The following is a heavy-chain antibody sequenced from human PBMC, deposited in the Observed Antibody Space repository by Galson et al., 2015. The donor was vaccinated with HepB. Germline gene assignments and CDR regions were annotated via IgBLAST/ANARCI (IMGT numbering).Heavy chain of an antibody. Sequence: SLRLSCAASGFTFSSYDMHWVRQATGKGLEWVSAIGTAGDTYYPGSVKGRFTISRENAKNSLYLQMNSLRAGDTAVYYCARGGGSSWTPDYYYYGMDVWGQGTTVTVSS. J-gene: IGHJ6*02. V-gene: IGHV3-13*01. CDR3: ARGGGSSWTPDYYYYGMDV. CDR1: GFTFSSYD. CDR2: IGTAGDT. D-gene: IGHD6-13*01.